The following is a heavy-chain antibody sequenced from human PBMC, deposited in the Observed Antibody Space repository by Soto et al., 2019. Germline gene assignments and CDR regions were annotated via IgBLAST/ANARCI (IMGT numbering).Heavy chain of an antibody. J-gene: IGHJ1*01. CDR1: GFTFNIAA. CDR2: IRNKANGYAT. D-gene: IGHD2-2*01. CDR3: ARQGVALVLAF. V-gene: IGHV3-73*01. Sequence: LRLSCAASGFTFNIAAIHWVRQASGKGLEWVGLIRNKANGYATAYAPSVKGRITVSRDDSKNMAFLEMNSLKTEDTAVYYCARQGVALVLAFWGQGTLVTVSS.